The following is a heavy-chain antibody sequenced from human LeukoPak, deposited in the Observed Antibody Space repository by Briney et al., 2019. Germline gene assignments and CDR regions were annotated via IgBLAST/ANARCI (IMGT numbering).Heavy chain of an antibody. V-gene: IGHV3-49*04. J-gene: IGHJ4*02. CDR2: IRSKAYGGTT. CDR3: TRNKWAAAGHIDY. Sequence: QSGGSLRLSCTASGFTFGDYAMSWVRQAPGKGLEWVGFIRSKAYGGTTEYAASVKGRFTISRDDSKSIAYLQMNSLKTEDTAVYYCTRNKWAAAGHIDYWGQGTLVTVSS. CDR1: GFTFGDYA. D-gene: IGHD6-13*01.